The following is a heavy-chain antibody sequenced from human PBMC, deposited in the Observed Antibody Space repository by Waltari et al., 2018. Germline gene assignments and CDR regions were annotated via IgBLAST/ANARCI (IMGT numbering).Heavy chain of an antibody. CDR2: MNPNSGDT. V-gene: IGHV1-8*01. CDR3: ATDPLSRRGMDV. D-gene: IGHD3-3*02. Sequence: QVQLVQSGAEVKKPGASVKVSCKASGYTFTSFHNNWVRQATGQGLEWMGWMNPNSGDTGYAQKFQGRVTITADTSTDTAYMELSSLRSEDTAVYYCATDPLSRRGMDVWGQGTTVTVSS. J-gene: IGHJ6*02. CDR1: GYTFTSFH.